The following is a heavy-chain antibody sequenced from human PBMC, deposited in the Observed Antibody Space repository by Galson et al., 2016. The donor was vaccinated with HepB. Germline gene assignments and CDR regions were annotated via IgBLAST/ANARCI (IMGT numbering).Heavy chain of an antibody. V-gene: IGHV3-30*18. CDR2: ISYDGSNK. CDR1: GFRFSSYA. Sequence: SLRLSCAASGFRFSSYAMHWVRQAPGKGLEWVAVISYDGSNKYYTDSVKGRFTISRDNSKNTLYLQMNSLRAEDRAVYYCAKDGLYYGSGSYSSVDYWGQGTLVTVSS. D-gene: IGHD3-10*01. CDR3: AKDGLYYGSGSYSSVDY. J-gene: IGHJ4*02.